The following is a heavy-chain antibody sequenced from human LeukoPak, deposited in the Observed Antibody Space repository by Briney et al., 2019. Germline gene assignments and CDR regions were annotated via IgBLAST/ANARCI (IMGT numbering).Heavy chain of an antibody. D-gene: IGHD6-13*01. CDR1: GGSFSGYY. CDR3: ASDSIAAAGKTYYYYGMDV. J-gene: IGHJ6*02. V-gene: IGHV4-34*01. Sequence: PSETLSLTCAVYGGSFSGYYWSWIRQPPGKGLEWIGEINHSGSTNYNPSLKSRVTISVDTSMNQFSLKLSSVTAADTAVYYCASDSIAAAGKTYYYYGMDVWGQGTTVTVSS. CDR2: INHSGST.